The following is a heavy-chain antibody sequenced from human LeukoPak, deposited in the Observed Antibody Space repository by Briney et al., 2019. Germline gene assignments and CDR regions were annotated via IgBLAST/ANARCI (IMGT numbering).Heavy chain of an antibody. V-gene: IGHV6-1*01. CDR2: TYYRSKWYN. CDR1: GDSVSSNSAA. CDR3: ARERWLQESPLDY. J-gene: IGHJ4*02. D-gene: IGHD5-24*01. Sequence: SQTLSLTCAISGDSVSSNSAAWNWIRQPPSRGLEWLGRTYYRSKWYNDYAVSVKSRITINPDTSKNQFSLQLNSVTPEDTAVYYCARERWLQESPLDYWGQGTLVTVSS.